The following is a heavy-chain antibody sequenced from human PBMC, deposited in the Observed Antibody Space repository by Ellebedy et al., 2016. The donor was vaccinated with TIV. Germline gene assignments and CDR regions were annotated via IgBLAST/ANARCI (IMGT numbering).Heavy chain of an antibody. D-gene: IGHD6-13*01. CDR1: GNTFTSYS. V-gene: IGHV1-46*01. CDR3: ATTEYSRTWSFDY. CDR2: INPTSGST. J-gene: IGHJ4*02. Sequence: AASVKVSCKASGNTFTSYSIYWVLRAPGRGLEWMGIINPTSGSTMYAQKFRGRVTVTSYTFTNTVYMELSSLTSEDTAVYFCATTEYSRTWSFDYWGQGTLVTVSS.